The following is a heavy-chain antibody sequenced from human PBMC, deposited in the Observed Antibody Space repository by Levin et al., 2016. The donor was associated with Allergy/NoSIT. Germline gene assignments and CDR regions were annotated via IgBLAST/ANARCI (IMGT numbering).Heavy chain of an antibody. CDR3: ARAAYCSSSSCYANY. Sequence: WVRQAPGQGLEWLGGIIPISATADYGQKFRGRVRITADESTSTAYMELSSLSSDDTAVYYCARAAYCSSSSCYANYWGQGTLVTVSS. D-gene: IGHD2-2*01. J-gene: IGHJ4*02. V-gene: IGHV1-69*01. CDR2: IIPISATA.